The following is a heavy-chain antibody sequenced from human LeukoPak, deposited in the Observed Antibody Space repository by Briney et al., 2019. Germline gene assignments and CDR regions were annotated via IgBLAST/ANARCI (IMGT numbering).Heavy chain of an antibody. CDR1: GFSFGSYG. CDR2: IWYDGSNK. V-gene: IGHV3-33*01. J-gene: IGHJ4*02. D-gene: IGHD1-20*01. Sequence: PGGSLRLSCAASGFSFGSYGMHWVRQAPGKGLEWVAVIWYDGSNKNYADSVKGRFTISRDNSKNTLYLQMNSLRAEDTAVYYCARCITGTTNLFDYWGQGTLVTVSS. CDR3: ARCITGTTNLFDY.